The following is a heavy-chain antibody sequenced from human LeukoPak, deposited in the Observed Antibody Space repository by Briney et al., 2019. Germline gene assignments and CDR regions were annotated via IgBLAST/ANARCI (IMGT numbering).Heavy chain of an antibody. CDR2: IRSKDNDGTT. CDR3: TRFRHNDWANAFDI. V-gene: IGHV3-49*04. Sequence: PGGSLRLSCTASEFTFGDFAISWVRQAPGKGLEWLGFIRSKDNDGTTDYAASVKGRFVISRDDSKSVAYLEMNSLKTEDTAVYYCTRFRHNDWANAFDIWGQGTMVTVSS. J-gene: IGHJ3*02. CDR1: EFTFGDFA. D-gene: IGHD2-21*01.